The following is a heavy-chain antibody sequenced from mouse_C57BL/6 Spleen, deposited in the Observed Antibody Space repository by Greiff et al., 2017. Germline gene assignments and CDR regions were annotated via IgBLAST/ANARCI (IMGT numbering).Heavy chain of an antibody. CDR3: ARVRAAQATGAMDY. D-gene: IGHD3-2*02. J-gene: IGHJ4*01. Sequence: EVQLVESGGGLVKPGGSLKLSCAASGFTFSSYAMSWVRQTPEKRLEWVATISDGGSYTYYPDNVKGRFTISRDNAKNNLYLQMSHLKSEDTAMYYCARVRAAQATGAMDYWGQGTSVTVSS. V-gene: IGHV5-4*01. CDR1: GFTFSSYA. CDR2: ISDGGSYT.